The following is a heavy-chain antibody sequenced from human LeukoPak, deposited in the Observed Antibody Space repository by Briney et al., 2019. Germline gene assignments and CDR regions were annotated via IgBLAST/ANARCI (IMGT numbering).Heavy chain of an antibody. CDR2: INHSGST. V-gene: IGHV4-34*01. CDR1: GGSFSGYY. J-gene: IGHJ4*02. Sequence: PSETLSLTCAVYGGSFSGYYWSWIRQPPGKGLAWIGEINHSGSTNYNPSLKSRVTISVDTSKNQFSLKLSSVTAADTAVYYCARDLFSIMGFDYWGQGTLVTVSS. CDR3: ARDLFSIMGFDY. D-gene: IGHD2/OR15-2a*01.